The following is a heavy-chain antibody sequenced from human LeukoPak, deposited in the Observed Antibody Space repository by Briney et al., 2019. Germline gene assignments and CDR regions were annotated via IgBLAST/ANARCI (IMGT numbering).Heavy chain of an antibody. CDR3: ARVSSSGYGVSSGLFY. V-gene: IGHV3-11*04. Sequence: AGGSLRLSCAASGFTFSDYYMSWIRQAPGKGLEWVSYISSSGSTIYYADSVKGRFTISRDNAKNSLYLQMNSLRAEDTAVYYCARVSSSGYGVSSGLFYWGQGTLVTVSS. J-gene: IGHJ4*02. CDR2: ISSSGSTI. D-gene: IGHD5-18*01. CDR1: GFTFSDYY.